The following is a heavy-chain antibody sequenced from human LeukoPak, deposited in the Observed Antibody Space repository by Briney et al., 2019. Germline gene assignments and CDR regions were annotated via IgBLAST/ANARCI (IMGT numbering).Heavy chain of an antibody. CDR2: IYYSGST. D-gene: IGHD3-9*01. J-gene: IGHJ4*02. V-gene: IGHV4-39*01. Sequence: SETLSLTCTVSGDSISSYYWGWIRQPPGKGLEWIGSIYYSGSTYYNPSLKSRVTISVDTSKNQFSLKLSSVTAADTAVYYCARFYFDFDYWGQGTLVTVSS. CDR3: ARFYFDFDY. CDR1: GDSISSYY.